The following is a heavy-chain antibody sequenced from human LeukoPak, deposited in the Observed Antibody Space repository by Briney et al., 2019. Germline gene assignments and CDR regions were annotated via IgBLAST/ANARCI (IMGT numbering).Heavy chain of an antibody. J-gene: IGHJ5*01. Sequence: GGSLRLSCAASGFTFSSYGMHWVRQAPGKGLEWVAFIRYDGSNKYYADSVKGRFTISRDNSKNTLYLQMNSLRAEDTAVYYCAKDLQYSSGWYKKWLFGCWGQGTLVTVSS. CDR3: AKDLQYSSGWYKKWLFGC. V-gene: IGHV3-30*02. CDR2: IRYDGSNK. CDR1: GFTFSSYG. D-gene: IGHD6-19*01.